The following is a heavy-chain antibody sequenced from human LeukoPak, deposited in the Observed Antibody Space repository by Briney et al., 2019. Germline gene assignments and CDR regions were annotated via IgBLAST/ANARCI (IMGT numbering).Heavy chain of an antibody. CDR2: ANPSGGVT. Sequence: ASVKVSCKASGYTFNTYYIHRVRQAPGQGLEWMGIANPSGGVTGNAQKFQGRLSMTKDTSTSTVYMELSSLRSEDTAVYYCARVWQENMIRGGFDPWGQGTLVTVSS. D-gene: IGHD3-10*01. V-gene: IGHV1-46*02. CDR1: GYTFNTYY. J-gene: IGHJ5*02. CDR3: ARVWQENMIRGGFDP.